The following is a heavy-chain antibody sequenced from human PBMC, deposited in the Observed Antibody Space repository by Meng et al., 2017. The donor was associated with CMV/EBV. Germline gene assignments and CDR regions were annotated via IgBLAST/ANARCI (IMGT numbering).Heavy chain of an antibody. CDR1: GYTFTSYG. J-gene: IGHJ4*02. CDR3: ARDYPPGIAAAGRGSDY. CDR2: ISAYNGNT. V-gene: IGHV1-18*01. Sequence: ASVKVSCKASGYTFTSYGISWVRQAPGQGLEGMGWISAYNGNTNYAQKLQGRVTMTTDTSTSTAHMELRSLRSDDTAVYYCARDYPPGIAAAGRGSDYWGQGTLVTVSS. D-gene: IGHD6-13*01.